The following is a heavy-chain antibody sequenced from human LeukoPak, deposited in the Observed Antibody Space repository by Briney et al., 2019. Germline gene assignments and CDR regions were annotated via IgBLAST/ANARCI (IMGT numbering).Heavy chain of an antibody. CDR2: IKQDGSEK. V-gene: IGHV3-7*01. D-gene: IGHD6-13*01. CDR1: GFTFSSYW. Sequence: GGSLRLSCAASGFTFSSYWMSWVRQAPGKGLEWVANIKQDGSEKYYVDSVKGRFTISRDNAKNSLYLQMNSLRAEDTAVYYCARGIRSEGNAFDIWGQGTMVTVSS. J-gene: IGHJ3*02. CDR3: ARGIRSEGNAFDI.